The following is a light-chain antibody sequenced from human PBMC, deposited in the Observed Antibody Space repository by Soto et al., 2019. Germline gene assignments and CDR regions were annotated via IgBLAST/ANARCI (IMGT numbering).Light chain of an antibody. J-gene: IGLJ1*01. CDR3: SSYTSSSTLV. CDR2: EVS. Sequence: QSALTQPASVSGSPGQSITISCTGTSSDVGGYNYVSWYQQHPGKAPKLMIYEVSNRPSGVSNRFSGSKSGNTASLTISGLRAEYEADYYCSSYTSSSTLVFGTGTKLTVL. CDR1: SSDVGGYNY. V-gene: IGLV2-14*01.